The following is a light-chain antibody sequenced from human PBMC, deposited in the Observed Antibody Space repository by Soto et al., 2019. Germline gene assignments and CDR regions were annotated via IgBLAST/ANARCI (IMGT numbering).Light chain of an antibody. Sequence: DIQMSQSPSSVSASVGDSVTITCRASQGVSDWVAWYQQKPGEAPKLLIYGSSSLLSGVPSRFSGTRSGTDFTLTISSLQPEDFATYYCQQANIYPWTFGQGTKVDIK. CDR1: QGVSDW. CDR3: QQANIYPWT. CDR2: GSS. V-gene: IGKV1-12*01. J-gene: IGKJ1*01.